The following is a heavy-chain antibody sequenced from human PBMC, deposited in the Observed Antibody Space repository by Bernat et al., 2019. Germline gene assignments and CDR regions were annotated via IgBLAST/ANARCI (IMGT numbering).Heavy chain of an antibody. CDR1: GFTFDDYA. J-gene: IGHJ4*02. D-gene: IGHD3-16*01. CDR3: AKLPTYDYIWGSGDY. Sequence: EVQLVESGGGVVQPGGSLRLSCAASGFTFDDYAMHWVRQAPGKGLEWVSLISGDGGSTYYADSVKGRSTISRDNSKNSLYLQMNNLRTEDTALYYCAKLPTYDYIWGSGDYWGQGTLVTVSS. V-gene: IGHV3-43*02. CDR2: ISGDGGST.